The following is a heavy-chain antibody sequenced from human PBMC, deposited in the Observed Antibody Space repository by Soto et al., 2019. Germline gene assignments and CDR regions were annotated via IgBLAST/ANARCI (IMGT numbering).Heavy chain of an antibody. V-gene: IGHV3-23*01. CDR2: ISGSGGST. CDR3: AKHAYYYDSSGYYYLDY. J-gene: IGHJ4*02. Sequence: EVQLLESGGGLVQPGGSPRLSCAASGFTFSSYAMSWVRQAPGKGLEWVSAISGSGGSTYYADSVKGRFTISRDNSKNTLYLQMNSLRAEDTAVYYCAKHAYYYDSSGYYYLDYWGQGTLVTVSS. D-gene: IGHD3-22*01. CDR1: GFTFSSYA.